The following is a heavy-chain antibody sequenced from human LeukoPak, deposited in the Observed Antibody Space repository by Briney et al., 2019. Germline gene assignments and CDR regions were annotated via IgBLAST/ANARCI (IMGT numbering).Heavy chain of an antibody. D-gene: IGHD1-26*01. CDR2: ITISSTYT. CDR1: GFSFRSYN. V-gene: IGHV3-21*01. J-gene: IGHJ6*03. Sequence: GGSLTLSCAASGFSFRSYNMNGVRQAPPEVVEWVSSITISSTYTFYADSVKGRFTISRDNAKNSLYLQMNSLRVEDTAVYYCARDPYSGSYGDSYYYYMDVWGKGTTVTISS. CDR3: ARDPYSGSYGDSYYYYMDV.